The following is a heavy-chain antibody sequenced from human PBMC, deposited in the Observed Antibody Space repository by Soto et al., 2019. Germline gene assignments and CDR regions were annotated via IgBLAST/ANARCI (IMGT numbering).Heavy chain of an antibody. CDR2: ISGSGGST. CDR1: GFTFSSYA. V-gene: IGHV3-23*01. CDR3: AKHLSTTSKVRGAVYFDY. D-gene: IGHD4-17*01. J-gene: IGHJ4*02. Sequence: GGSLRLSCAASGFTFSSYAMSWVRQAPGKGLEWVSAISGSGGSTYYADSVKGRFTISRDNSKNTLYLQMNSLRAEDTAVYYCAKHLSTTSKVRGAVYFDYWGQGTLVTVSS.